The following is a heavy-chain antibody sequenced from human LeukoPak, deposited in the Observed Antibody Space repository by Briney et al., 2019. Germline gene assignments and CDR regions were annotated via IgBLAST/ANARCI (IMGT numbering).Heavy chain of an antibody. D-gene: IGHD4-17*01. J-gene: IGHJ4*02. CDR3: ARLGARQMLEY. CDR2: IKQDGGQI. V-gene: IGHV3-7*01. CDR1: EFTFSSYW. Sequence: GGSLRLSCAASEFTFSSYWMSWVRQAPGKGLGWVANIKQDGGQIYYLDSVKGRFTVSRDNAKNSLYLQMNSLRAEDTAVYYCARLGARQMLEYWGQGTLVTVPS.